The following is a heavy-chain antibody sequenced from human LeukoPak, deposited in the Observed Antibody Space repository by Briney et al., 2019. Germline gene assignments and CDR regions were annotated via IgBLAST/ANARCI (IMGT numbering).Heavy chain of an antibody. CDR2: ISNSGST. Sequence: SSQTLSLTCTVSGGAVNSGVYYWNWIRQHPGRGLEWIGYISNSGSTYYNPSLKGRLFISVDTSKNHFSLKLSSVTSADTAVYFCARMQLGYSFDYWGQGSLVTVSS. CDR3: ARMQLGYSFDY. D-gene: IGHD5-18*01. V-gene: IGHV4-31*03. CDR1: GGAVNSGVYY. J-gene: IGHJ4*02.